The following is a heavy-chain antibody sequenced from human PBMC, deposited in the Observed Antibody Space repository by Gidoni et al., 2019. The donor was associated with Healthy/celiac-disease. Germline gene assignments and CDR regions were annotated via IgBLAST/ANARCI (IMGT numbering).Heavy chain of an antibody. CDR3: AKDNDDSRGFDY. CDR2: ISWNSGSI. J-gene: IGHJ4*02. D-gene: IGHD3-22*01. V-gene: IGHV3-9*01. CDR1: GFTFDDYA. Sequence: EVQLVESGGGLVQPGRSLRLSCAASGFTFDDYAMHWVRQAPGKGLEWVSGISWNSGSIGYADSVKGRFTISRDNAKNSLYLQMNSLRAEDTALYYCAKDNDDSRGFDYWGQGTLVTVSS.